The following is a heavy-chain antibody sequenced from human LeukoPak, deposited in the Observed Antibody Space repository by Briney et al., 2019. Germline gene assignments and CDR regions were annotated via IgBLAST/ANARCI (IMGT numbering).Heavy chain of an antibody. V-gene: IGHV3-23*01. CDR2: ISGSGGST. D-gene: IGHD5-18*01. CDR3: ASLDTAMAYDY. J-gene: IGHJ4*02. Sequence: ETLSLTCSVSGYSISSGYYWGWIRQPPGKGLEWVSAISGSGGSTYYADSVKGRFTTSRDNSKNTLYLQMNSLRAEDTAVYYCASLDTAMAYDYWGQGTLVTVSS. CDR1: GYSISSGYY.